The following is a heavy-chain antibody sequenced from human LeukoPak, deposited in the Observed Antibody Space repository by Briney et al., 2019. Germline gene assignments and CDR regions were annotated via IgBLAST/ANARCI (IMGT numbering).Heavy chain of an antibody. D-gene: IGHD6-19*01. Sequence: SETLSLTCTVSGGSMNSYYWSWIRKPPGKGLEWIAYIYYSGSTNYNPSLKSRVTISVDKSKNQFSLKLSSVTAADTAVYYCARERSGWEYYFDYWGQGTLVTVSS. CDR2: IYYSGST. CDR1: GGSMNSYY. V-gene: IGHV4-59*12. J-gene: IGHJ4*02. CDR3: ARERSGWEYYFDY.